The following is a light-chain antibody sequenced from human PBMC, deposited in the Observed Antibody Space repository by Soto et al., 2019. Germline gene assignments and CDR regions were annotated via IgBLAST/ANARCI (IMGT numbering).Light chain of an antibody. CDR2: RDN. Sequence: QPVLTQPPSASGTPGQRVTISCSGSSSNIGSNYVYWYQHLPGTAPELLIYRDNQRPSGVPDRFSGSKSGTSASLAISGLRSEDEADYYCAAWDDGLWVFGGGTKLTVL. J-gene: IGLJ3*02. V-gene: IGLV1-47*01. CDR1: SSNIGSNY. CDR3: AAWDDGLWV.